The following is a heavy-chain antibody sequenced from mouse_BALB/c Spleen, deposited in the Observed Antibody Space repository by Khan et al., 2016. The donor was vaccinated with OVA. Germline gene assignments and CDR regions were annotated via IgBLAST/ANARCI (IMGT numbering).Heavy chain of an antibody. CDR2: VSTGGHYT. Sequence: EVELVESGGDVVKPGGSLKLSCAASGFTFSTYGMSWVRQTPDKRPEWVATVSTGGHYTYYPDHVKGRFTISRDNAKNTLYLQMSSLKSEDTAMFYWARLAYYYDSEGFAYWGQGTLVTVSA. CDR3: ARLAYYYDSEGFAY. V-gene: IGHV5-6*01. CDR1: GFTFSTYG. D-gene: IGHD1-1*01. J-gene: IGHJ3*01.